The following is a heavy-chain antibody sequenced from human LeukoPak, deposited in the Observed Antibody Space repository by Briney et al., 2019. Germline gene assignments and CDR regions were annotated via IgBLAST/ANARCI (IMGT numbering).Heavy chain of an antibody. D-gene: IGHD6-13*01. J-gene: IGHJ4*02. CDR1: GGSISSYY. CDR2: IYYSGST. Sequence: PSETLSLTCTVSGGSISSYYWSWIRQPPGKKLEWIGYIYYSGSTNYNPPLKSRVTISVDTSKNQFSLKLSSVTAADTAMYYCARGKGSSSWFFDYWGQGILVTVSS. CDR3: ARGKGSSSWFFDY. V-gene: IGHV4-59*01.